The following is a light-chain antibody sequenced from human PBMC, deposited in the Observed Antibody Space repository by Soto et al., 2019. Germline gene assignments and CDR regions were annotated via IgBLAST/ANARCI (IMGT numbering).Light chain of an antibody. J-gene: IGKJ1*01. CDR2: AAS. Sequence: DIQMAQSPSSVSASVGDRVTITCRASQDIGSWLAWYQQKPGKAPELLIYAASNLQAGVPSRFSGSGSGTDFTLTISSLQPEDFATYYCQQANNFPWTFGQGTKVDIK. V-gene: IGKV1-12*01. CDR1: QDIGSW. CDR3: QQANNFPWT.